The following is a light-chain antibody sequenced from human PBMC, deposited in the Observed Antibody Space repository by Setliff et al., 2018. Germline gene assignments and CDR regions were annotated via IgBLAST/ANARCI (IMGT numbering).Light chain of an antibody. Sequence: QSALAQPPSVSGAPGQGITISCTGTSSNIGAGYDVHWYQQLPGAAPTLLIFGTNNRPSGVPDQFSGSKSGTSASLAITGLQAADEADYYCQSYDTSLNDYVFGTGTKVTVL. V-gene: IGLV1-40*01. CDR3: QSYDTSLNDYV. CDR1: SSNIGAGYD. J-gene: IGLJ1*01. CDR2: GTN.